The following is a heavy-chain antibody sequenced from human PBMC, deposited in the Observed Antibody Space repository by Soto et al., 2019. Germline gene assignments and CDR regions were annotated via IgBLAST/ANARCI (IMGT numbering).Heavy chain of an antibody. Sequence: PVGSLRLSCAASGFTFSSYWMSWVRQAPGKGLEWVANIKQDGSEKYYVDSVKGRFTISRDNAKNSLYLQMNSLRAEDTAVYYCARAITSFGVVIRYFDLWGRGTRVTVSS. J-gene: IGHJ2*01. D-gene: IGHD3-3*01. CDR2: IKQDGSEK. CDR1: GFTFSSYW. CDR3: ARAITSFGVVIRYFDL. V-gene: IGHV3-7*01.